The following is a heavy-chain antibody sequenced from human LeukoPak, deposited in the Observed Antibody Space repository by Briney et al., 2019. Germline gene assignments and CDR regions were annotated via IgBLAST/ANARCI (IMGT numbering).Heavy chain of an antibody. V-gene: IGHV3-23*02. CDR1: RLPYRSYA. J-gene: IGHJ4*02. CDR3: ARGPRVPAHTYYFDY. CDR2: LGGCGGIT. D-gene: IGHD2-2*01. Sequence: GGPLTLLCRASRLPYRSYAMIWLRQAPGGGLVWGSSLGGCGGITFYGLCVRGRFPLSRDYYKNTLFPQMNSLRAEDTAVYYCARGPRVPAHTYYFDYWGQGTLVTVSS.